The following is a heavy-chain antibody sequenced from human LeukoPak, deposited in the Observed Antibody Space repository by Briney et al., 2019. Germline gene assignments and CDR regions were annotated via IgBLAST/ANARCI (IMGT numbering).Heavy chain of an antibody. CDR2: MYSSGST. CDR1: GGSISGYY. Sequence: SETLSLTCTVSGGSISGYYWNWIRQPPGKGLEWIGYMYSSGSTNYNPSLKSRVSISVDTSKNQFSLEVTSVTAEDTAVYYCARNGDYLRTYRYFDLWGRGTLVTVSS. D-gene: IGHD4-17*01. V-gene: IGHV4-59*01. CDR3: ARNGDYLRTYRYFDL. J-gene: IGHJ2*01.